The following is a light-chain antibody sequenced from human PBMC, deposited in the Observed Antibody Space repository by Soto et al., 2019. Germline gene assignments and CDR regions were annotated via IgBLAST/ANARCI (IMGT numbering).Light chain of an antibody. J-gene: IGKJ1*01. V-gene: IGKV3-15*01. Sequence: EIMVTQSPATLSLSPGERPTISCKASQSVSSNLAWYKQKPGQAPRLLSYGASTRATGIPARVSGSGSGTDFTLTISSLKSEDFAVYYCQQYNNWPWTFGQGTKADI. CDR3: QQYNNWPWT. CDR2: GAS. CDR1: QSVSSN.